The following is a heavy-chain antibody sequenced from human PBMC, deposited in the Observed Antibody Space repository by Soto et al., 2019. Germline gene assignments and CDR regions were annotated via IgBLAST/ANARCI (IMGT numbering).Heavy chain of an antibody. CDR1: GGSFSGYY. V-gene: IGHV4-34*01. D-gene: IGHD3-9*01. Sequence: QVQLQQWGAGPLRPLETLSLTCGVSGGSFSGYYLAWIRQSPGKGLEWIGEINDRGSINYNPSLKSRVSISVDTSKNHYSLNLRSVTAADTAVYYCDRESHDILTGPPWVWYFDLWGRGTLVTVSS. CDR2: INDRGSI. CDR3: DRESHDILTGPPWVWYFDL. J-gene: IGHJ2*01.